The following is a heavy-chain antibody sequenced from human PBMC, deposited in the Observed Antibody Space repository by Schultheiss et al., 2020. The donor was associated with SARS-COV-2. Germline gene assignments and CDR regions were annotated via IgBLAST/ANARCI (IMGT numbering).Heavy chain of an antibody. CDR3: ARDPRGAYDSSGYCDY. CDR1: GGSFNNYY. D-gene: IGHD3-22*01. V-gene: IGHV4-34*01. J-gene: IGHJ4*02. Sequence: SQTLSLTCAVYGGSFNNYYWGWVRQPPGKGLEWIGEIHHSGTTTNYNPSLKSRVTISVDTSKNQFSLRLSSVTAADTAVYYCARDPRGAYDSSGYCDYWGQGTLVTV. CDR2: IHHSGTT.